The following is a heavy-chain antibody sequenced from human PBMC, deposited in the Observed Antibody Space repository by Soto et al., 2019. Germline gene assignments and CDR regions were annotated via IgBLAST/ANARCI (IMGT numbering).Heavy chain of an antibody. V-gene: IGHV4-39*01. CDR3: ARRNFGIEVVPAANDAFDI. CDR2: IYYSGST. D-gene: IGHD2-2*01. J-gene: IGHJ3*02. Sequence: SETLSLTCTVSGGSISSSSYYWGWIRQPPGKGLEWIGSIYYSGSTYYNPSLKSRVTISVDTSKNQFSLKLSSVTAADTAVYYCARRNFGIEVVPAANDAFDIWGQGTMVTVSS. CDR1: GGSISSSSYY.